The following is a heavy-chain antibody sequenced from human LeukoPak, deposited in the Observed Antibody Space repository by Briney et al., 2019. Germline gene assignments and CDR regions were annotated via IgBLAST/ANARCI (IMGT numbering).Heavy chain of an antibody. V-gene: IGHV4-59*12. CDR2: IYYSGST. Sequence: SETLSLTCTVSGGSISSYYWSWIRQPPGKGLEWIGYIYYSGSTNYNPSLKSRVTMSVDTSKNQFSLKLSSVTAADTAVYYCARGGSGQQLAGAGFDYWGQGTLVTVSS. D-gene: IGHD6-13*01. CDR1: GGSISSYY. CDR3: ARGGSGQQLAGAGFDY. J-gene: IGHJ4*02.